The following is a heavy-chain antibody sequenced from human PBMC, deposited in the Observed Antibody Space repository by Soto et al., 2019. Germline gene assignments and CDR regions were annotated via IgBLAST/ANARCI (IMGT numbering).Heavy chain of an antibody. J-gene: IGHJ4*02. CDR2: ISYDGSIK. Sequence: QVQLVESGGGVVQPGRSLRLSCAASGFTFSSHSIQWVRQAPGKGLEWVAVISYDGSIKYYADSVKGRFTISRDNSKNTAYLQMNSLRAEATAVFYCARAWSTSGDLDYWGQGTLVIVSS. CDR1: GFTFSSHS. CDR3: ARAWSTSGDLDY. V-gene: IGHV3-30-3*01. D-gene: IGHD3-10*01.